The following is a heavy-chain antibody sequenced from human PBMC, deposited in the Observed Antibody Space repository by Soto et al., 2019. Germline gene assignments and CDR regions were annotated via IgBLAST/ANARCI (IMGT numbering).Heavy chain of an antibody. V-gene: IGHV1-8*02. Sequence: ASVKVSCKASGYTFTSYGINWVRQATGQGLEWMGWMNPNSGNTGYAQKFQGRVTMTRNTSISTAYMELSSLRSEDTAVYYCARGLLGRFLEYYYYYMDVWGKGTTVTVSS. CDR3: ARGLLGRFLEYYYYYMDV. CDR2: MNPNSGNT. CDR1: GYTFTSYG. J-gene: IGHJ6*03. D-gene: IGHD3-3*01.